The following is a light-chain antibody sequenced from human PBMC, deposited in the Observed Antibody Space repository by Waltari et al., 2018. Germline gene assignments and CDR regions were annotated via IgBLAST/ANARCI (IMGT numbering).Light chain of an antibody. CDR1: RDISTW. Sequence: DIQMTQSPSSVSASVGDGVTITCRGSRDISTWLAWYQQKPGKTPNLLIYDGYTLQSGVPSRFSGSGSGTVFTLTISSLQPEDFATYYCQQAHSFPITFGQGTRLEIK. V-gene: IGKV1-12*01. CDR2: DGY. J-gene: IGKJ5*01. CDR3: QQAHSFPIT.